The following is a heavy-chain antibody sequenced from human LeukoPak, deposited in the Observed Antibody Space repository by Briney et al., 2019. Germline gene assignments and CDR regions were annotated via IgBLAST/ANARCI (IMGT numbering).Heavy chain of an antibody. Sequence: PSETLSLTCTVSGGSISSGSYYWSWIRQPAGKGLEWIGRIYTSGSTNYNPSLKSRVTISVDTSKNQFSLKLSSVTAADTAVYYCAREGSSWYPPFDYWGQGTLVTVSS. CDR2: IYTSGST. V-gene: IGHV4-61*02. CDR1: GGSISSGSYY. J-gene: IGHJ4*02. CDR3: AREGSSWYPPFDY. D-gene: IGHD6-13*01.